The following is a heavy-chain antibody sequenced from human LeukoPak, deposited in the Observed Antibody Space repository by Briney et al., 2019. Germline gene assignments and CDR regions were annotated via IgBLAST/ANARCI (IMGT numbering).Heavy chain of an antibody. CDR2: INPNSGGT. CDR3: ATDSRYFDTNRYFDP. Sequence: GASVKVSCKASGYTFTGYYMHWVRQAPGQGLEWMGWINPNSGGTNYAQKFQGRVTMTRDTSISTAYMELSRLRSADTAVYYCATDSRYFDTNRYFDPWGQGTLITVSS. J-gene: IGHJ5*02. V-gene: IGHV1-2*02. D-gene: IGHD3-22*01. CDR1: GYTFTGYY.